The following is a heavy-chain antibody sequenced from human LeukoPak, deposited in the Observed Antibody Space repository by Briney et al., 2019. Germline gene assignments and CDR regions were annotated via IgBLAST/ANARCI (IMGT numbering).Heavy chain of an antibody. CDR1: GFTFDDYA. CDR2: ISGDGGST. V-gene: IGHV3-43*02. J-gene: IGHJ4*02. D-gene: IGHD3-22*01. Sequence: PGGSLRLSCGASGFTFDDYAMHWVRQAPGKGLEWVSLISGDGGSTYYADSVKGRFTISRDNSKNSLYLQMNSLRTEDTALYYCAKSERYDSSGYYHNWGQGTLVTVSS. CDR3: AKSERYDSSGYYHN.